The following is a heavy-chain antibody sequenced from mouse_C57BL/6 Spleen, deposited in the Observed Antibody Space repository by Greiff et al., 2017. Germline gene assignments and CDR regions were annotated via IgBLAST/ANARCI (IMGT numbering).Heavy chain of an antibody. CDR1: GYTFTTYP. J-gene: IGHJ1*03. CDR3: ARGGLYYSNYGNWYFDV. V-gene: IGHV1-47*01. CDR2: FHPYNDDT. Sequence: QVHVKQSGAELVKPGASVKMSCKASGYTFTTYPIEWMKQNHGKSLEWIGNFHPYNDDTKYNEKFKGKATLTVEKSSSTVYLELSRLTSDDSAVYYCARGGLYYSNYGNWYFDVWGTGTTVTVSS. D-gene: IGHD2-5*01.